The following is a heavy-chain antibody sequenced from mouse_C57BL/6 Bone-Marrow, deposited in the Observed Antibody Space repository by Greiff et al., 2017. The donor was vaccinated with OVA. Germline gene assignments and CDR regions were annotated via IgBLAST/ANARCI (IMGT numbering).Heavy chain of an antibody. Sequence: VKLQESGAELARPGASVKLSCKASGYTFTSYGISWVKQRTGQGLEWIGEIYPRSGNTYYNEKFKGKATLTADKSSSTAYMELRSLTSEDSAVYFCARSGGLRRTWFAYWGQGTLVTVSA. D-gene: IGHD2-4*01. V-gene: IGHV1-81*01. CDR2: IYPRSGNT. CDR1: GYTFTSYG. J-gene: IGHJ3*01. CDR3: ARSGGLRRTWFAY.